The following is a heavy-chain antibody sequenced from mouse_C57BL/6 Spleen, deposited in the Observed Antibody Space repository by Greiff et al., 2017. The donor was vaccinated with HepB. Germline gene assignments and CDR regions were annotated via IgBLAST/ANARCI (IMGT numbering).Heavy chain of an antibody. V-gene: IGHV1-82*01. CDR1: GYAFSSSW. D-gene: IGHD2-5*01. Sequence: QVQLQQSGPELVKPGASVKISCKASGYAFSSSWMNWVKQRPGKGLEWIGRIYPGDGDTNYNGKFKGKATLTADKSSSTAYMQLSSLTSEDSAVYFCARGDYSNLAYWGQGTLFTVSA. CDR2: IYPGDGDT. J-gene: IGHJ3*01. CDR3: ARGDYSNLAY.